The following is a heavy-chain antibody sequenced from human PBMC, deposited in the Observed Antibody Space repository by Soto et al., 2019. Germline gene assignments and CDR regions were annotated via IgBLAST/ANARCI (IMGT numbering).Heavy chain of an antibody. Sequence: SETLSLTCTVSGGSINSGSYYWRWIRQPPGKGLEWIGEINHSGSTNYNPSLKSRVTISVDTSKNQFSLKLSSVTAADTAVYYCARAVVVAATRYYYGMDVWGQGTTVTVSS. CDR3: ARAVVVAATRYYYGMDV. J-gene: IGHJ6*02. CDR2: INHSGST. CDR1: GGSINSGSYY. D-gene: IGHD2-15*01. V-gene: IGHV4-39*07.